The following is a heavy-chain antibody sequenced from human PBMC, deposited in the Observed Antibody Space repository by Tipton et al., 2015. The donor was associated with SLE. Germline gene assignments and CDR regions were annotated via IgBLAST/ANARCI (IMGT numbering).Heavy chain of an antibody. CDR3: AKRGMSGTIYGMGYFDY. CDR1: GFTFSSYA. D-gene: IGHD3-3*01. J-gene: IGHJ4*02. CDR2: ISGSGGST. Sequence: SLRLSCAASGFTFSSYAMSWVRQAPGKGLEWVSAISGSGGSTYYADSVKGRFTISRDNSKNTLYLQMNSLRTEDTAVYYCAKRGMSGTIYGMGYFDYWGQGTLVTVSS. V-gene: IGHV3-23*01.